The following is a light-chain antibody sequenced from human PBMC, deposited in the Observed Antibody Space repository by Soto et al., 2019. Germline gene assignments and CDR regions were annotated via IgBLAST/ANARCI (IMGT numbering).Light chain of an antibody. J-gene: IGLJ1*01. CDR2: GNG. CDR1: SSNIGAGHD. CDR3: QSYDSSLSGSEV. Sequence: QSVLTQPPSVSLAPGQRVTISCTGSSSNIGAGHDVHWYQQLPGTAPKLLIYGNGNRPSGVPDRFSGSKSGTSASLAITGLQAEDEADYYCQSYDSSLSGSEVFGTGTKVTVL. V-gene: IGLV1-40*01.